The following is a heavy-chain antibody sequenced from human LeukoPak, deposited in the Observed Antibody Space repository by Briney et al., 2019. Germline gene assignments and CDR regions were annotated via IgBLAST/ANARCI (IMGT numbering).Heavy chain of an antibody. CDR3: ARAVGGDYVWGDY. V-gene: IGHV3-30-3*01. Sequence: PGGSLRLSCAASGFTFSSYAMHWVRQAPGTGLEWVAVISYDGANKYYADSVKGRFSISRDNSQNTLYLQMNGLRAEDTAVYYCARAVGGDYVWGDYWGQGTLVTVSS. CDR2: ISYDGANK. CDR1: GFTFSSYA. J-gene: IGHJ4*02. D-gene: IGHD3-16*01.